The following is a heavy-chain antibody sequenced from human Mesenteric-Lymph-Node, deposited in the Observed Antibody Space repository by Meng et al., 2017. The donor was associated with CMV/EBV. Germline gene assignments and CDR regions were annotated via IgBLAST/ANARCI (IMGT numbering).Heavy chain of an antibody. V-gene: IGHV3-74*01. J-gene: IGHJ4*02. CDR2: INTDMTNT. CDR1: GFTFSSYW. CDR3: ARAGGGPGGFDY. Sequence: GGSLRLSCAASGFTFSSYWMHWVRQAPGKGLMWVPRINTDMTNTNYVDSAKGRFAISRDNAKNTLYLQMNSLRAEDTAVYYCARAGGGPGGFDYWGQGALVTVSS. D-gene: IGHD3-16*01.